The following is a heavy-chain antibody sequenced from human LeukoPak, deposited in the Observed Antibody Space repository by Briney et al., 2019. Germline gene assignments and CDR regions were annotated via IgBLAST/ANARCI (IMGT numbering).Heavy chain of an antibody. J-gene: IGHJ4*02. V-gene: IGHV3-48*04. CDR2: ISSSSITI. D-gene: IGHD2-15*01. CDR3: ARDRGGSYSAIDY. Sequence: GGSLRLSCAASGFTFSSYSLNWVRQAPGKGLEWVSFISSSSITIYYADSVKGRFTISRDNAEKSLYLQMNSLRAEDTAVYYCARDRGGSYSAIDYWGQGNLVTVSS. CDR1: GFTFSSYS.